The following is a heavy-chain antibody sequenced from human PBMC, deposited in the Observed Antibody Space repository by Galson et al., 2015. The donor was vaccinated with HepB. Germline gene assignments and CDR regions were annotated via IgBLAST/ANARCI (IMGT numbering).Heavy chain of an antibody. CDR2: ISGSGGST. Sequence: SLRLSCAASGFTFSSYAMSWVRQAPGKGLEWVSAISGSGGSTYYADSVKGRFTISRDNSKNTLYLQMNSLRAEDTAVYYCAKDRGIAAAGTGGWFDPWGQGTLVTVSS. CDR3: AKDRGIAAAGTGGWFDP. D-gene: IGHD6-13*01. CDR1: GFTFSSYA. V-gene: IGHV3-23*01. J-gene: IGHJ5*02.